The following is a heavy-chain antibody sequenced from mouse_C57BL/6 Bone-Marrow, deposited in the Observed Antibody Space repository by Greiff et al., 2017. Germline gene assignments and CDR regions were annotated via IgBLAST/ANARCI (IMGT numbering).Heavy chain of an antibody. CDR3: SRLYDCYTPFDY. Sequence: QVQLQQSGPGLVAPSQSLSITCTVSGFSLTSYALSWVRQPPGKGLEWLGVIWTGGGTTYNSALQSRLGISNDNSKCQVFLKMNRLHTNDTDRIYCSRLYDCYTPFDYWGQGTTLTGAS. D-gene: IGHD2-3*01. V-gene: IGHV2-9-1*01. J-gene: IGHJ2*01. CDR1: GFSLTSYA. CDR2: IWTGGGT.